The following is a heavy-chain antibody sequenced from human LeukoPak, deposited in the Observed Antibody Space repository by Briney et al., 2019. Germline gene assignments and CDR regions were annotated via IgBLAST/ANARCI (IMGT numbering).Heavy chain of an antibody. J-gene: IGHJ4*02. CDR1: GFTFSSYA. CDR2: ISGSGGST. D-gene: IGHD3-22*01. CDR3: AKDLGYYDSSGYFDY. Sequence: GGSLRLSCAASGFTFSSYAMSWVRQAPGKGLEWVSAISGSGGSTYYADSVKGRFTISRDNSKNTLYLQMNSLRAEDTAVYYCAKDLGYYDSSGYFDYWGQGTLVTVSS. V-gene: IGHV3-23*01.